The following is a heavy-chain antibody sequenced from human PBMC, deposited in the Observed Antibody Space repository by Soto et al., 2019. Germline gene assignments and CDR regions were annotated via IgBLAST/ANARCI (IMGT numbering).Heavy chain of an antibody. CDR3: ARVRQGCSANNCYFDP. D-gene: IGHD1-1*01. CDR1: GGSVRAPDW. J-gene: IGHJ5*01. CDR2: GHISGHS. Sequence: QVHLQESGPGLVAPSGTLSLTCTLSGGSVRAPDWWNWVRQSPDKGQEWIAEGHISGHSNYNPSLRSRVSVSIDSSKNQFYLNLNSVTAADTAIYYCARVRQGCSANNCYFDPWGQGTQVTISS. V-gene: IGHV4-4*02.